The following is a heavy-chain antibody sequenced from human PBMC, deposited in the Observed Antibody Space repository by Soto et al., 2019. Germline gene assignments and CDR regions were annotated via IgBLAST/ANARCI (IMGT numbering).Heavy chain of an antibody. CDR2: FDPEDGET. V-gene: IGHV1-24*01. D-gene: IGHD3-22*01. Sequence: ASVKVSCKVSGYTLTELSMHWVRQAPGKGLEWMGGFDPEDGETIYAQKFQGRDTMTEDTSTDTAYMELSSLRSEDTAVYYCATINPRNYDSSGYYERFWFDPWGQGTLVTVSS. CDR3: ATINPRNYDSSGYYERFWFDP. CDR1: GYTLTELS. J-gene: IGHJ5*02.